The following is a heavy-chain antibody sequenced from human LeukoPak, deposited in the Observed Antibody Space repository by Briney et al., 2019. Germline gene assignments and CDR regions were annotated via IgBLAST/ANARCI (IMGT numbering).Heavy chain of an antibody. J-gene: IGHJ4*02. CDR1: GGSFSGYY. Sequence: KPSETMSLTCAVYGGSFSGYYWSWIHPPPRKGREWIGEINQSGIIKYHPSLKSRVAISVATSEHQFSLKLSSGTAADTAVYYCTRELYYYDSSGYYPFECWGQGTLVTVSS. V-gene: IGHV4-34*01. D-gene: IGHD3-22*01. CDR2: INQSGII. CDR3: TRELYYYDSSGYYPFEC.